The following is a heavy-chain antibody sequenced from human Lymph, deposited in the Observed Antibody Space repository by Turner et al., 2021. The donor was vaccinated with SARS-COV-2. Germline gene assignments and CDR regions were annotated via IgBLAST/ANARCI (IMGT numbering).Heavy chain of an antibody. D-gene: IGHD3-3*01. CDR1: GFTFSSYG. J-gene: IGHJ3*02. CDR3: ARGGRSGYCSGFDI. CDR2: ILYDGSNK. Sequence: VQLVESGGGVVQPGRSLRLSCAASGFTFSSYGMHWVRQAPGKGLEWVAVILYDGSNKYYADSVKGRFTISRDNSKNTLYMQMNSLRADDTAVYYCARGGRSGYCSGFDIWGQGTMVTVSS. V-gene: IGHV3-33*08.